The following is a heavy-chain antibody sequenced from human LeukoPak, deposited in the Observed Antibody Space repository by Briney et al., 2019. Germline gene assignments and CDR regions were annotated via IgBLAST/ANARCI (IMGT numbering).Heavy chain of an antibody. V-gene: IGHV4-39*07. CDR3: ARSTSATVSTSLDY. CDR1: GGSISSYY. D-gene: IGHD2-2*01. CDR2: IYYSGST. Sequence: SETLSLTCTVSGGSISSYYWGWIRQPPGKGLEWIGSIYYSGSTYYNPSLKSRVTISVDTSKNQFSLKLSSVTAADTAVYYCARSTSATVSTSLDYWGQGTLVTVSS. J-gene: IGHJ4*02.